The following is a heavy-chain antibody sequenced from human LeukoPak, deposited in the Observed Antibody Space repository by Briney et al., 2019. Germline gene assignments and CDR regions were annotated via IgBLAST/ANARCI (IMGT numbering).Heavy chain of an antibody. CDR3: AREAGHYGDSVPGYFDL. CDR1: GGSISSGGYS. D-gene: IGHD4-17*01. CDR2: IYHSGST. Sequence: SQTLSLTCAVSGGSISSGGYSWSWIRQPPGKGLEWIGYIYHSGSTYYNPSLKSRVTISVDRSKNQFSLKLSSVTAADTAVYYCAREAGHYGDSVPGYFDLWGRGNLVTVSS. V-gene: IGHV4-30-2*01. J-gene: IGHJ2*01.